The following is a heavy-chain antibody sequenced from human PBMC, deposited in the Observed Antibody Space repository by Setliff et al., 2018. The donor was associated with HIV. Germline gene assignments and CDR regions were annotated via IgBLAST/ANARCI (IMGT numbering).Heavy chain of an antibody. CDR2: INSDGSIT. V-gene: IGHV3-74*01. D-gene: IGHD2-8*01. J-gene: IGHJ6*02. CDR3: ARPYTVWVYGMDL. Sequence: QSGGSLRLSCGASGFSFGNHWMYWVRQAPGKGLVWVSRINSDGSITDYADSVKGRFTISRDNAKNTLYMQMNSLRAEDTAVYYCARPYTVWVYGMDLWGQGTTVTVSS. CDR1: GFSFGNHW.